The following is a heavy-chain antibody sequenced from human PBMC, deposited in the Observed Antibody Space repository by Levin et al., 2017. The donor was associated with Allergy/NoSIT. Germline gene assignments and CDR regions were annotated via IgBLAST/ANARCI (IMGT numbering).Heavy chain of an antibody. CDR3: ARDGVDYGMDV. CDR1: FFPFLPSF. V-gene: IGHV3-33*01. CDR2: IWYDGNNK. Sequence: GWSFRLFCSSSFFPFLPSFLHWVRQAPAKGLEWVAVIWYDGNNKYYADSVRGRFTLSRDHSKNTLYLQMNSLRAEDTAVYYCARDGVDYGMDVWGQGTTVTVSS. J-gene: IGHJ6*02.